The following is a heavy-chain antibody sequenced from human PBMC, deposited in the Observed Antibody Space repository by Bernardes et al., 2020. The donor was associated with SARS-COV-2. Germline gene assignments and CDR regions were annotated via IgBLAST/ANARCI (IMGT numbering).Heavy chain of an antibody. D-gene: IGHD3-3*01. CDR3: ARGGITIFGVVIELDY. Sequence: SETLSLTCTVSGGSISSGGYYWSWIRQHPGKGLEWIGYIYYSGSTYYNPSLKSRVTISVDTSKNQFSLKLSSVTAADTAVYYCARGGITIFGVVIELDYWGQGTLVTVSS. CDR1: GGSISSGGYY. V-gene: IGHV4-31*03. J-gene: IGHJ4*02. CDR2: IYYSGST.